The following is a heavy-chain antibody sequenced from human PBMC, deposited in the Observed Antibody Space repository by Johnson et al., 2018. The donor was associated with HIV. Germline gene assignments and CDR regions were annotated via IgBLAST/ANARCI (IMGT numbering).Heavy chain of an antibody. Sequence: QLVESGGGLVQPGRSLRLSCAASGFTFSSYWMHWVRQAPGKGLVWVSRINSDGSSTSYADSVKGRFTISRDNAKNSLYLQMNSLRAEDTALYYCAKELARQSDAFDIWGQGTMVTVSS. CDR3: AKELARQSDAFDI. CDR2: INSDGSST. D-gene: IGHD5-12*01. V-gene: IGHV3-74*01. CDR1: GFTFSSYW. J-gene: IGHJ3*02.